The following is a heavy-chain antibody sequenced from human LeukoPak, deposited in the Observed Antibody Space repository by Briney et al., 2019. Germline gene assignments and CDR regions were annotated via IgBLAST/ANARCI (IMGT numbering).Heavy chain of an antibody. CDR3: ARHKLGGSSSVGPDY. D-gene: IGHD6-6*01. V-gene: IGHV5-51*01. CDR1: GYNFTSYW. J-gene: IGHJ4*02. Sequence: GAPLHISCEGSGYNFTSYWNGCLRQLPGKGQERMGITYHGDSDTRYSPSFQGKVTISADKSISTAYLQWSSLKASDTAMYYCARHKLGGSSSVGPDYWGQGTLVTVSS. CDR2: TYHGDSDT.